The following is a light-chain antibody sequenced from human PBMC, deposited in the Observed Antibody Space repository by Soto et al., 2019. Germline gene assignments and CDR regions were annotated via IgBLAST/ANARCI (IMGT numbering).Light chain of an antibody. CDR1: PSLFHRVENTS. J-gene: IGKJ2*01. Sequence: LPQSQLSWPVPLGHPASSSSRSGPSLFHRVENTSLNWFQQRPGQSPRRLIYKVSNRDSGVPDRFSGSGSGTDFTLKITRVEAEDVGVYYYMQGTYWPYTFGQGTKLEIK. V-gene: IGKV2-30*02. CDR2: KVS. CDR3: MQGTYWPYT.